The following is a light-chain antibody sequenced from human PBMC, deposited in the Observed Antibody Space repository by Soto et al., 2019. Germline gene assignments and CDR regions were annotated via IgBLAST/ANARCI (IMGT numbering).Light chain of an antibody. CDR2: EVS. CDR1: STDVGGYNY. V-gene: IGLV2-14*01. Sequence: QSALTQPASVSGSPGQSITISCTGSSTDVGGYNYVSWYQQHPGKAPKVMIYEVSNRPSGVSNRFSGSKSGKTASLTISGLQAEDEADYYCSSYTSSSTYVFGTGTRSPP. J-gene: IGLJ1*01. CDR3: SSYTSSSTYV.